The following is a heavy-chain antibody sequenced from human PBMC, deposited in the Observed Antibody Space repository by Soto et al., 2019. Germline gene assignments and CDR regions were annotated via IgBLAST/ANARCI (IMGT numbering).Heavy chain of an antibody. CDR2: VSGSGGRT. Sequence: PGGSLRLSCAASGFTFSTYAMSWVRQPPGKGLEWVSGVSGSGGRTNHADSVKGRFTVSRDNSKNTLYLQMNSLRAEDTAVYYCACLAWFGDPVPPFDCWGQGTVVTVSS. J-gene: IGHJ4*02. D-gene: IGHD3-10*01. CDR3: ACLAWFGDPVPPFDC. V-gene: IGHV3-23*01. CDR1: GFTFSTYA.